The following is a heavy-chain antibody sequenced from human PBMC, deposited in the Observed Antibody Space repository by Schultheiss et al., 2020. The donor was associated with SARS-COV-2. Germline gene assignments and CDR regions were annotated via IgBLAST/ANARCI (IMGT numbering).Heavy chain of an antibody. J-gene: IGHJ6*03. CDR3: ARLRLKYYYYMDV. CDR1: GFTFSDYY. V-gene: IGHV3-66*01. CDR2: IYSGGST. Sequence: GGSLRLSCAASGFTFSDYYMSWIRQAPGKGLEWVSVIYSGGSTYYADSVKGRFTISRDNAKNSLYLQMNSLRAEDTAVYYCARLRLKYYYYMDVWGKGTTVTVSS. D-gene: IGHD3-16*01.